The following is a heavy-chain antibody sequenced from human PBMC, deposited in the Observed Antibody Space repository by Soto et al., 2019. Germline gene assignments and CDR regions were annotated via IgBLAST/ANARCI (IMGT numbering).Heavy chain of an antibody. CDR2: ISGSGGST. D-gene: IGHD3-10*01. Sequence: EVQLLESGGGLVQPGGSLRLSCAASGFTFSSYAMSWVRQAPGKGLEWVSAISGSGGSTYYADSVKGRFTISRDNSKNTLYLQMSSLRAEDTGVYYCANSMVRGVDHDHWFGPWGQGTLVTVSS. J-gene: IGHJ5*02. V-gene: IGHV3-23*01. CDR3: ANSMVRGVDHDHWFGP. CDR1: GFTFSSYA.